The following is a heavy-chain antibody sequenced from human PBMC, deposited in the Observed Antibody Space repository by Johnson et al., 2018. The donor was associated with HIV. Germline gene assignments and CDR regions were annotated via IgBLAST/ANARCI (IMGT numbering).Heavy chain of an antibody. V-gene: IGHV3-66*02. CDR1: GFTVSNIY. Sequence: VQLVESGGGVVQPGRSLRLSCAASGFTVSNIYMSWVRQAPGKGLEWVSVIYSGGSPSYADSVQGRFTISRDNSKNTLYLQMNSLRAEDTAVFYCARAYNDAFDIWGQGTMVTVSS. D-gene: IGHD5-24*01. J-gene: IGHJ3*02. CDR3: ARAYNDAFDI. CDR2: IYSGGSP.